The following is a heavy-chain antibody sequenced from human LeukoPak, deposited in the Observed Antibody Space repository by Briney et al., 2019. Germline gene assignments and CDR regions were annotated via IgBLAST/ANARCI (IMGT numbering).Heavy chain of an antibody. J-gene: IGHJ3*02. Sequence: SETLSLTCTVSGGSISSYYWSWIRQPPGKGLEWIGYIYYSGSTNYNPSLKSRVTISVDTSKNQFSLKLSSVTAADTAVYYCARSVPYYDSSGYYYDAFDIWGQGTTVTVSS. CDR2: IYYSGST. CDR3: ARSVPYYDSSGYYYDAFDI. CDR1: GGSISSYY. V-gene: IGHV4-59*01. D-gene: IGHD3-22*01.